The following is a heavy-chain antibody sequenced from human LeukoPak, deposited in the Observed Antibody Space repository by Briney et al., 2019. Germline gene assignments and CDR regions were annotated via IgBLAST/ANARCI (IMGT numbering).Heavy chain of an antibody. CDR2: IIPIFGTA. CDR1: GYTFTSYY. D-gene: IGHD3-22*01. CDR3: ARDSLPYYDSSGYYLY. Sequence: SVKVSCKASGYTFTSYYMHWVRQAPGQGLEWMGGIIPIFGTANYAQKFQGRVTITADESTSTAYMELSSLRSEDTAVYYCARDSLPYYDSSGYYLYWGQGTLVTVSS. V-gene: IGHV1-69*13. J-gene: IGHJ4*02.